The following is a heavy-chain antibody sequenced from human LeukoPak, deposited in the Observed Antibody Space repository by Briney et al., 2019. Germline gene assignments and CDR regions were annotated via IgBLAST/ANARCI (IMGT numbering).Heavy chain of an antibody. V-gene: IGHV1-69*06. J-gene: IGHJ4*02. CDR3: ARDNAGLYDAFDL. D-gene: IGHD5/OR15-5a*01. CDR1: GGTFSDYT. CDR2: ITPMYGTS. Sequence: SVKASCKTNGGTFSDYTIHWVRQAPGQGLDWMGGITPMYGTSNYAQKFQGRLTIAADKSTNTVHMDLSSLRSEDTATYYCARDNAGLYDAFDLWGLGTLVTVSS.